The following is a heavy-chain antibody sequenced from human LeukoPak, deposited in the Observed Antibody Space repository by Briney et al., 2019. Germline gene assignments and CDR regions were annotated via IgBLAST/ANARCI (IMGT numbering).Heavy chain of an antibody. CDR2: IKQDGSEK. CDR1: GFTFSSYW. V-gene: IGHV3-7*01. D-gene: IGHD2-8*01. J-gene: IGHJ6*02. Sequence: GGSLRLSCAASGFTFSSYWMSWVRQAPGKGLEWVANIKQDGSEKYYVDSVKGRFTISRDNAKNSLYLQVNSLRAEGTDVYYWARVDIVRWLCAPWGQGTTVTVSS. CDR3: ARVDIVRWLCAP.